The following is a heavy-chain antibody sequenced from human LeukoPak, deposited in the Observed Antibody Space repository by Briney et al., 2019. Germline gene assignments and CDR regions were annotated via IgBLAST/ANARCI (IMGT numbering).Heavy chain of an antibody. J-gene: IGHJ4*02. CDR2: INAGNGNT. V-gene: IGHV1-3*01. CDR1: GYTFTTYA. D-gene: IGHD1-26*01. Sequence: ASVKVSCKASGYTFTTYAMHWVRQAPGQGLEWMGWINAGNGNTKYSQKFQGRVTITRDTSASTAYMELSSLRSEDTAVYYCARGGGSHATFDYWGQGTLVTVSS. CDR3: ARGGGSHATFDY.